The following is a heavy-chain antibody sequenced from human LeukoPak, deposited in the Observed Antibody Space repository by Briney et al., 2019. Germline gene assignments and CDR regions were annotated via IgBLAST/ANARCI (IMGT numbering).Heavy chain of an antibody. Sequence: ASVKVSCKASGGTFSSYAVSWVRQAPGQGLEWMGGIIPIFGTANYAQKFQGRVTITADESTSTAYMELSSLRSEDTAVYYCARGGDSSSWYFDYWGQGTLVTVSS. V-gene: IGHV1-69*13. CDR1: GGTFSSYA. CDR2: IIPIFGTA. J-gene: IGHJ4*02. D-gene: IGHD6-13*01. CDR3: ARGGDSSSWYFDY.